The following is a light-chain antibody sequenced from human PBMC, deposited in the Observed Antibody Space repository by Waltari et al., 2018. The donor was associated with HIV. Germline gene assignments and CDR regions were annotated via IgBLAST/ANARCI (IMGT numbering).Light chain of an antibody. CDR2: WAS. J-gene: IGKJ1*01. CDR1: QSVLYSSNNKTY. V-gene: IGKV4-1*01. Sequence: DIVMTQSPDSLAVSLGERATINCRSSQSVLYSSNNKTYLAWFQQKPGQPPKLLIYWASTRESGVPDRFRGSESGTDFTFSISGLQAEDVAVYYCQQYYTTPRTFGQGTKVEIK. CDR3: QQYYTTPRT.